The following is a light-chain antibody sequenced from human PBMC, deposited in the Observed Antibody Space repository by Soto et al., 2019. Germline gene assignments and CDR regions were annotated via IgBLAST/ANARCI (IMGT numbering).Light chain of an antibody. V-gene: IGLV1-40*01. CDR1: SSNIGAFYD. CDR2: GNS. CDR3: QSYDSSLSGWV. Sequence: QSVLTQPPSVSGAPGQRVTISCTGSSSNIGAFYDVHWYQQLPGTAPKLLIYGNSNRPSGVPDRFSGSKSGTSASLAITGLQAEDEANYYCQSYDSSLSGWVFGGWTQLTVL. J-gene: IGLJ3*02.